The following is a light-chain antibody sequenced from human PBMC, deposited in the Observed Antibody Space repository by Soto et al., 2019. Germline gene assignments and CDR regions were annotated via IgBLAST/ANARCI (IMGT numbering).Light chain of an antibody. J-gene: IGKJ2*01. CDR2: ATS. V-gene: IGKV1-39*01. Sequence: DIQVTQSPSSLSASVGDRVTITCRASQNIFTYLNWYQQRPGQAPNLLIYATSNLQSGVPSRFSGRGSGTDFTLTISSLQPEDFATYYCQHSYSSPTFGQGTMVEIK. CDR1: QNIFTY. CDR3: QHSYSSPT.